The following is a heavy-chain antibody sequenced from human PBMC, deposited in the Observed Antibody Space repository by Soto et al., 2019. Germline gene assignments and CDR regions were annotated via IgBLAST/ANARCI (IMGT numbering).Heavy chain of an antibody. CDR3: ARHDYGESARDGMDV. V-gene: IGHV5-10-1*01. CDR2: IDPSDSYT. J-gene: IGHJ6*02. Sequence: GESLKIPCKGSGYSFTSYWISWGRQVPGKGLEWMGRIDPSDSYTNYSPSFQGHVTISADKSISTAYLQWSSLKASDTAMYYCARHDYGESARDGMDVWGQGTTGTGSS. CDR1: GYSFTSYW. D-gene: IGHD4-17*01.